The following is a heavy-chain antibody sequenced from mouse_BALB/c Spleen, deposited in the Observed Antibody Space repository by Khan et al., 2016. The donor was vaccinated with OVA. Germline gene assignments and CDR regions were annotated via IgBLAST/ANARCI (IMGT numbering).Heavy chain of an antibody. CDR1: ESTFSPFG. Sequence: EVELVESGGDLVKPGGSLKSSCTASESTFSPFGLLWVPHPPEKGLDWVSTINIVGNYTSYPNPVKGRFTMSRNNAENTLYLQMSSLKSEDTAIYYCASHLTGSFAYWGQGTLVTVSA. V-gene: IGHV5-6*01. CDR3: ASHLTGSFAY. CDR2: INIVGNYT. D-gene: IGHD4-1*01. J-gene: IGHJ3*01.